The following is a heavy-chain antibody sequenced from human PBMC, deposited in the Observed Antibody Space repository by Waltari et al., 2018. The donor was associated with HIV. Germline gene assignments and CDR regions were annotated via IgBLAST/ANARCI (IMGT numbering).Heavy chain of an antibody. CDR3: ARDRGDGYYYYYGMDV. D-gene: IGHD2-21*02. CDR2: IIPIFGTA. J-gene: IGHJ6*02. Sequence: QVQLVQSGAEVKKPGSSVKVSCKASGGTFRRYAISWVRQAPGQGLEWMGGIIPIFGTANDAQKFQGRVTITADESTSTAYMELSSLRSEDTVVYYCARDRGDGYYYYYGMDVWGQGTTVTVSS. CDR1: GGTFRRYA. V-gene: IGHV1-69*01.